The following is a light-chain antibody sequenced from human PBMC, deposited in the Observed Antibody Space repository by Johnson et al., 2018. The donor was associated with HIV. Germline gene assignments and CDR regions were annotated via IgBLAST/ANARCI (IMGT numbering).Light chain of an antibody. CDR3: GTWDSNLSGGLSV. V-gene: IGLV1-51*02. Sequence: QSVLTQPSPVSAAPGQTVNISCSGNVSNIESYFVSWYQQLPGAAPTLLIYEDNKRPSGIPDRFSGSKSGATATLGITGLQTGDEADYYCGTWDSNLSGGLSVFGSGTRVTVL. CDR1: VSNIESYF. J-gene: IGLJ1*01. CDR2: EDN.